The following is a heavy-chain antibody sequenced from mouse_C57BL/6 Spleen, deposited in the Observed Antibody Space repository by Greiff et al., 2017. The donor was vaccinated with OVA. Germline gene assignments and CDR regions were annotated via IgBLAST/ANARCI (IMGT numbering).Heavy chain of an antibody. CDR3: ARRGYGNNYYAMDY. J-gene: IGHJ4*01. V-gene: IGHV14-2*01. Sequence: EVQLQQSGAELVKPGASVKLSCTASGFTITDYYMHWVKQRTEQGLEWIGRIDPEDGDTKYAAKFQGKATLTADTSSNTAYLQLSSLTSEDTAVYYCARRGYGNNYYAMDYWGQGTSVTVSS. D-gene: IGHD2-10*02. CDR1: GFTITDYY. CDR2: IDPEDGDT.